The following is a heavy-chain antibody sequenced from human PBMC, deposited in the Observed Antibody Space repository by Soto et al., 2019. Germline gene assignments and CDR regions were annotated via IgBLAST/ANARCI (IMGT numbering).Heavy chain of an antibody. CDR3: ERELEGGVFDI. CDR1: GGPVRDAYSY. D-gene: IGHD2-8*02. CDR2: LPYTGST. V-gene: IGHV4-30-4*01. Sequence: SETLSLTCTVSGGPVRDAYSYWTWIRQPPGKGLEWMGYLPYTGSTYYDPSLRNRATISVDESSNHLSLRLSSVTAADTAVYCCERELEGGVFDIWGRGTLVTVSS. J-gene: IGHJ3*02.